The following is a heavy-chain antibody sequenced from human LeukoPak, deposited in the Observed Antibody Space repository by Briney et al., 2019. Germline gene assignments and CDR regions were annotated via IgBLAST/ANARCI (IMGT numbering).Heavy chain of an antibody. CDR2: ISAYNDNT. CDR1: GYIFTSYG. D-gene: IGHD3-10*02. Sequence: GASVKVSCKASGYIFTSYGISWVRQAPGQGLEWMGWISAYNDNTNYAQKVQGRLTMTADTSTSTAYMELKSLRPDDTAVYYCARGLGSGSYYAYWGQGTLVTVSS. CDR3: ARGLGSGSYYAY. J-gene: IGHJ4*02. V-gene: IGHV1-18*01.